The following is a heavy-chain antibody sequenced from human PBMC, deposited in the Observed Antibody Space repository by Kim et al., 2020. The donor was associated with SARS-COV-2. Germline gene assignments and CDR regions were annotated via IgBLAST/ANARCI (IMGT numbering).Heavy chain of an antibody. Sequence: QKFQGRGTITADESTSTAYMELSSLRSEDTAVYYCASYYDSSGYAYAFDIWGQGTMVTVSS. V-gene: IGHV1-69*01. CDR3: ASYYDSSGYAYAFDI. D-gene: IGHD3-22*01. J-gene: IGHJ3*02.